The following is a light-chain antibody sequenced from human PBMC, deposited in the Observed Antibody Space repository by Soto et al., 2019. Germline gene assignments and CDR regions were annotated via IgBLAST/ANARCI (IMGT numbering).Light chain of an antibody. CDR1: PSVTNF. J-gene: IGKJ5*01. CDR3: QPRNVWPPVT. CDR2: GAF. Sequence: EIVLTQSPATLSLSPEERATLSCRASPSVTNFLAWYQQKPGQAPRLLIYGAFNRATGIPARFSGSGSGTDFTLTISSLEPEDSAVYYCQPRNVWPPVTFGQGTRLEIK. V-gene: IGKV3-11*01.